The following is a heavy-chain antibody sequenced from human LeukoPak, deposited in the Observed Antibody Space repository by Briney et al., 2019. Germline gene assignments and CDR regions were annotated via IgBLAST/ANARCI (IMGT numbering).Heavy chain of an antibody. CDR1: GFTFSSYA. Sequence: PGRSLRLSCAASGFTFSSYAMRFVRQAPGKGLEWVAVISYDGSNEYYADAVKGRFTISRDNSKNTLYLQMNTLRAEDTAVYYCARGDLGNYYDSSGYYYEFDYWGQGTLVTVSS. D-gene: IGHD3-22*01. CDR2: ISYDGSNE. J-gene: IGHJ4*02. V-gene: IGHV3-30-3*01. CDR3: ARGDLGNYYDSSGYYYEFDY.